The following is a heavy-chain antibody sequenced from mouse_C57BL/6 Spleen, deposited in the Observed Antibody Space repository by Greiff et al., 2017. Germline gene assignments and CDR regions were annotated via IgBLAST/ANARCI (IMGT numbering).Heavy chain of an antibody. CDR1: GYTFTSYW. CDR3: ARSSNYYCWYFDV. D-gene: IGHD2-5*01. J-gene: IGHJ1*03. V-gene: IGHV1-55*01. Sequence: VQLQQPGAELVKPGASVKMSCKASGYTFTSYWITWVKQRPGQGLEWIGDIYPGSGSTNYNEKFKSKATLTVDTSSSTAYMQLSSLTSEDSAVYYCARSSNYYCWYFDVWGTGTTVTVSS. CDR2: IYPGSGST.